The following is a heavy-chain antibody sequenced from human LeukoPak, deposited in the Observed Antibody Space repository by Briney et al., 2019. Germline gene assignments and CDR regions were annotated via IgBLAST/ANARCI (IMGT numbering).Heavy chain of an antibody. D-gene: IGHD1-14*01. V-gene: IGHV3-33*01. CDR3: TRYNNDHFDY. J-gene: IGHJ4*02. CDR1: GFTFGGYS. CDR2: IAYDGSRA. Sequence: GGSLRLSCAGSGFTFGGYSMHWFRQTPGKGLEWVAVIAYDGSRAFYADSVKGRFTISRDNSKNTMSVQMDDLRAEDTAVYYCTRYNNDHFDYWGQGTLVTVSS.